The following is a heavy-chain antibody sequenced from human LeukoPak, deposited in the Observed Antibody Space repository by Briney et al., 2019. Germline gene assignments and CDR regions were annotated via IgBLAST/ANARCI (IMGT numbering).Heavy chain of an antibody. CDR2: IKSKTDGGTT. Sequence: GGSLRLSCAASGFTVSSNYMSWVRQAPGKGLEWVGRIKSKTDGGTTDYAAPVKGRFTISRDDSKNTLYLQMNSLKTEDTAFYYCAKAELGVDTFFDYWGQGTLVTVSS. D-gene: IGHD3-3*01. CDR1: GFTVSSNY. J-gene: IGHJ4*02. CDR3: AKAELGVDTFFDY. V-gene: IGHV3-15*01.